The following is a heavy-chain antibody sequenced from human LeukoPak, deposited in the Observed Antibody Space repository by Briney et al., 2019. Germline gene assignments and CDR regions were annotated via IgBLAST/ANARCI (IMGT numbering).Heavy chain of an antibody. Sequence: GGSLRLSCAASGFTVSNNYMSWVRQAPGKGLEWVSVINSGGTTYYADSVEGRFTISRDNSKNTLYLQMNSLRAEDTAVYYCARDLGYSGYETADWGQGTLVTVSS. V-gene: IGHV3-66*01. CDR1: GFTVSNNY. CDR2: INSGGTT. D-gene: IGHD5-12*01. J-gene: IGHJ4*02. CDR3: ARDLGYSGYETAD.